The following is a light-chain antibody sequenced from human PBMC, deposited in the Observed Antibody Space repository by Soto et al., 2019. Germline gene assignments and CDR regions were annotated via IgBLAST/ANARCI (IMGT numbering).Light chain of an antibody. J-gene: IGKJ2*01. Sequence: EIVLTQSPATLSLSPGERATLSCRASQSVSTYSAWYQQKPGQAPRLLIYDASNRSTGIPARFSGSGSGTDVTLTMSGLEPKDFAVDYCEHGSIWPRVTFGQGTKLEIK. CDR2: DAS. V-gene: IGKV3-11*01. CDR3: EHGSIWPRVT. CDR1: QSVSTY.